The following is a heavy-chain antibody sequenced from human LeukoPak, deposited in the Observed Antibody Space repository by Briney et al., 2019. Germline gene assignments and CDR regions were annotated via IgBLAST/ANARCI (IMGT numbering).Heavy chain of an antibody. J-gene: IGHJ4*02. Sequence: GASVKVSCKASGGTFSSYAISWVRQAPGQGLEWVGRIIPILGIANNAQKFQGRVTITADKSTSTAYMELSSLKAEDTAVYYCAREYYDFWSGYGYWGQGTLVTVSS. CDR1: GGTFSSYA. CDR2: IIPILGIA. V-gene: IGHV1-69*04. D-gene: IGHD3-3*01. CDR3: AREYYDFWSGYGY.